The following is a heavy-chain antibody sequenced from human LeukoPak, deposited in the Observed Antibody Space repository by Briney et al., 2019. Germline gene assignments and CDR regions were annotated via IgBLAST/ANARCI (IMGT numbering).Heavy chain of an antibody. CDR1: GFTFSSYW. J-gene: IGHJ1*01. D-gene: IGHD3-10*01. V-gene: IGHV3-23*01. Sequence: GGSLRLSCAASGFTFSSYWMHWVRQAPGKGLEWVSGISGSGGSTYYADSVKGRFTISRDNSKNTLYLQMNSLRAEDTAVYYCWITMVRGVKGDFQHWGQGTLVTVS. CDR3: WITMVRGVKGDFQH. CDR2: ISGSGGST.